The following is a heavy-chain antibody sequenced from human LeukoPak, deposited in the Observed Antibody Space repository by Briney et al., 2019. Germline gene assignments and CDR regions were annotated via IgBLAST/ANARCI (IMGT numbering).Heavy chain of an antibody. D-gene: IGHD6-13*01. CDR2: MNPNSGDT. Sequence: ASVKVSCKASGYIFTSYDINWVRQATGQGLEWMGWMNPNSGDTGYAQKFQGRVTMTRNTSISTAYMELSSLRSEDTAVYYCARVDSSSWYWALDYWGQGSLVTVS. J-gene: IGHJ4*02. CDR1: GYIFTSYD. V-gene: IGHV1-8*01. CDR3: ARVDSSSWYWALDY.